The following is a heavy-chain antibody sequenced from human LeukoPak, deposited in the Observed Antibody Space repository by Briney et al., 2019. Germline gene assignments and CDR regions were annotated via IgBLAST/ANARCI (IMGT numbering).Heavy chain of an antibody. CDR1: GGSISSYY. V-gene: IGHV4-59*01. CDR3: AREAYDSSGYYSDY. Sequence: SETLSLTCTVSGGSISSYYWSWIRQPPGKGLEWIGYIYYSGSTNYNPSLKSRVTISVDTSKNQFSLKLSSVTAADTAVYYCAREAYDSSGYYSDYWGQGTLVTVSS. D-gene: IGHD3-22*01. J-gene: IGHJ4*02. CDR2: IYYSGST.